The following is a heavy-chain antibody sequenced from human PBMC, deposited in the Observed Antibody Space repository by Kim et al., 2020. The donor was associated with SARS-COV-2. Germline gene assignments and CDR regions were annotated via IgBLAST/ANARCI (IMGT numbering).Heavy chain of an antibody. CDR2: IYPCYSDT. CDR1: GYNFPSYW. V-gene: IGHV5-51*01. D-gene: IGHD3-16*01. J-gene: IGHJ4*02. CDR3: SRSAGLYAYYFYY. Sequence: GESLKISCKGSGYNFPSYWIGWVRQMPGKGLEWMGIIYPCYSDTRYSPSFQGQVTISADKSTTTSYLQWSSLKASDTAMYYCSRSAGLYAYYFYYWGQGT.